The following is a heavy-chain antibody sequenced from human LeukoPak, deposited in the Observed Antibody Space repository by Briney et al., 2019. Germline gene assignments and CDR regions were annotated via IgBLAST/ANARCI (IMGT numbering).Heavy chain of an antibody. Sequence: GGSLRPSCPPSGFTFTSNAMSWVRQAPGKGLEWASAISGSGGSTYYADSVKGRFTISRDNSKNTLYLQMNSLRAEDTAVYYCAKGGAADYYYYYYGMDVWGQGTTVTVSS. CDR2: ISGSGGST. J-gene: IGHJ6*02. CDR1: GFTFTSNA. V-gene: IGHV3-23*01. D-gene: IGHD6-13*01. CDR3: AKGGAADYYYYYYGMDV.